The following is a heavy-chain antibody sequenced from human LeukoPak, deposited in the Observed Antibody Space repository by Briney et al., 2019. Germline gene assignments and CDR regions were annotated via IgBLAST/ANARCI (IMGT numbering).Heavy chain of an antibody. D-gene: IGHD7-27*01. CDR2: INSDGSST. J-gene: IGHJ6*03. CDR1: GFTFSSYW. CDR3: ARAGGLGIQNYYYYMDV. Sequence: GGTLRLSCAASGFTFSSYWMHWVRQAPGKGLVWVSRINSDGSSTSYADSVKGRFTISRDNAKNTLYLQMNSLRAEDTAVYYCARAGGLGIQNYYYYMDVWGEGTTVTVSS. V-gene: IGHV3-74*01.